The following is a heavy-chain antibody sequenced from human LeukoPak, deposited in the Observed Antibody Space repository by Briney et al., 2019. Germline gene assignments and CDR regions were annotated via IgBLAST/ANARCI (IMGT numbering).Heavy chain of an antibody. Sequence: ASVKVSCKAPGYTFTGYYMHWVRQAPGQGLEWMGWINPNSGGTNYAQKFQGRVTMTRDTSISTAYMELSRLRSDDTAVDYCARFNVRGYCSGGSCSSVDYWGQGTLVTVSS. CDR1: GYTFTGYY. CDR2: INPNSGGT. V-gene: IGHV1-2*02. J-gene: IGHJ4*02. D-gene: IGHD2-15*01. CDR3: ARFNVRGYCSGGSCSSVDY.